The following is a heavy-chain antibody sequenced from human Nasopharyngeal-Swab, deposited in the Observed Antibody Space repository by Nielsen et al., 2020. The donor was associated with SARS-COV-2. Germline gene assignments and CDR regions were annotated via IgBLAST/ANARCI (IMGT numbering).Heavy chain of an antibody. D-gene: IGHD5-18*01. CDR3: ARLEGGRGYSYGDYYYYGMDV. V-gene: IGHV3-23*01. J-gene: IGHJ6*02. CDR2: ISGSGGST. CDR1: GFTFSSYA. Sequence: GESLQISCAASGFTFSSYAMSWVRQAPGKGLEWVSAISGSGGSTYYADSVKGRFTISRDNSKNTLYLQMNSLRAEDTAVYYCARLEGGRGYSYGDYYYYGMDVWGQGTTITVSS.